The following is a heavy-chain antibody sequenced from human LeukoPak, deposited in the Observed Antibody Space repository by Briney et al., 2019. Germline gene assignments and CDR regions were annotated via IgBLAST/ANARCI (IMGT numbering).Heavy chain of an antibody. CDR1: GFTVSSNY. V-gene: IGHV3-53*01. CDR2: IYSGGST. D-gene: IGHD3-22*01. CDR3: ASCRLDSSGYYLRIPYYFDY. Sequence: GSLRLSCAASGFTVSSNYMSWVRQAPGKGLEWVSVIYSGGSTYYADSVKGRFTISRDNSKNTLYLQMNSLRAEDTAVYYCASCRLDSSGYYLRIPYYFDYWGQGTLVTVSS. J-gene: IGHJ4*02.